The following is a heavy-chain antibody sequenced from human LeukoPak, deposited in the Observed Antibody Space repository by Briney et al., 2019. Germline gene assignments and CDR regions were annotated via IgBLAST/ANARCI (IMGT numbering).Heavy chain of an antibody. CDR1: GYTFTGYY. Sequence: ASVKVSCKASGYTFTGYYMHWVRQAPGQGLEWMGWINPNSGGTNYAQKFQGRVTMTRDTFISTAYMELSRLRSDDTAVYYCARVKSIVATIAFDYWGQGTLVTVSS. CDR2: INPNSGGT. V-gene: IGHV1-2*02. D-gene: IGHD5-12*01. J-gene: IGHJ4*02. CDR3: ARVKSIVATIAFDY.